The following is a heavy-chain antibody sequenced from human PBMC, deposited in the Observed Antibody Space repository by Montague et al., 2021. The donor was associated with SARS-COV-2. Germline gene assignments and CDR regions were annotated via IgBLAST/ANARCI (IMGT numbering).Heavy chain of an antibody. CDR2: ISSSSSTI. CDR3: AGGYSDPDCYYYYGMDV. CDR1: GFTFSSYE. Sequence: SLSLSFSASGFTFSSYEMNWVRQAPGKGLEWVSYISSSSSTIYYADSVKGRFTISRDNAKNSLYLQMNSLRAEDTAVYYCAGGYSDPDCYYYYGMDVWGQGTTVTVSS. D-gene: IGHD2-15*01. J-gene: IGHJ6*02. V-gene: IGHV3-48*03.